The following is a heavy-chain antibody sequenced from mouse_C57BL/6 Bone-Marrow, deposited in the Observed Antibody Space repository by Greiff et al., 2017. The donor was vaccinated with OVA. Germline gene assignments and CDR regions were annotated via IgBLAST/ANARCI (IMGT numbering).Heavy chain of an antibody. CDR1: GYTFTSYW. D-gene: IGHD1-1*01. J-gene: IGHJ1*03. CDR3: ARSGSSSDWYFDV. CDR2: IYPSDSET. V-gene: IGHV1-61*01. Sequence: VQLQQSGAELVRPGSSVKLSCKASGYTFTSYWMDWVKQRPGQGLEWIGNIYPSDSETHYNQKFKDKATLTVDKSSSTAYMQLSTLTSEDSSVYYCARSGSSSDWYFDVWGTGTTVTVSS.